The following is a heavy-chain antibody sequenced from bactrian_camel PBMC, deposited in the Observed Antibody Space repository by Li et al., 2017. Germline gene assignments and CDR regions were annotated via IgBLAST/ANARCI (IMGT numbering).Heavy chain of an antibody. Sequence: VQLVESGGGLVQPGGSLRLSCAASGFTFSNYYINWVRQAPGKGLEWVSFINSGGGSTYLPDSSKGRFTISQDNTKNTVSLQMNNLKPEDTAMYYCAAREIGSRDYMGPCDSNSMDFWGEGTQVTVS. V-gene: IGHV3S40*01. D-gene: IGHD4*01. J-gene: IGHJ7*01. CDR1: GFTFSNYY. CDR2: INSGGGST.